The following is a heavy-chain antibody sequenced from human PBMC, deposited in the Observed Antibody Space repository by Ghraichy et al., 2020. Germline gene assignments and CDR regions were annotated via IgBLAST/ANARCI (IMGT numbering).Heavy chain of an antibody. CDR2: IYTSGST. CDR1: GGSISSYY. J-gene: IGHJ6*02. V-gene: IGHV4-4*09. CDR3: ARLEIAARPYYYYYGMDV. Sequence: SETLSLTCTVSGGSISSYYWSWIRQPPGKGLEWIGYIYTSGSTNYNPSLKSRVTISVDTSKNQFSLKLSSVTAADTAVYYCARLEIAARPYYYYYGMDVWGQWTTVTVSS. D-gene: IGHD6-6*01.